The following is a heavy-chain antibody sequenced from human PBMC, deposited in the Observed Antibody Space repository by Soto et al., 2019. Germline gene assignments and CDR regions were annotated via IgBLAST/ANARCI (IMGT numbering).Heavy chain of an antibody. D-gene: IGHD4-17*01. Sequence: ASVKVSCKASGYTFTSYGISWVRQAPGQGLEWMGWISAYNGNTNYAQKLQGRVTMTTDTSTSTAYMELRSLRSDDTAVYYCARDLQEGGATVTTGVSDYWGQGTLVTVSS. V-gene: IGHV1-18*01. CDR1: GYTFTSYG. CDR2: ISAYNGNT. J-gene: IGHJ4*02. CDR3: ARDLQEGGATVTTGVSDY.